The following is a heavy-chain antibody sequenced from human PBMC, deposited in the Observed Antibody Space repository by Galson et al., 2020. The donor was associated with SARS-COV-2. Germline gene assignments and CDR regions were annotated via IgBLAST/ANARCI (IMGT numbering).Heavy chain of an antibody. CDR1: GFTFSSYG. CDR3: ARHHGGSAGMDV. CDR2: ISYDGSNK. J-gene: IGHJ6*02. D-gene: IGHD3-16*01. V-gene: IGHV3-30*03. Sequence: GASLKISCAASGFTFSSYGMHWVRQAPGKGLEWVAVISYDGSNKYYADSVKGRFTISRDNSKNTLYLQMNSLRAEDTAVYYCARHHGGSAGMDVWGQGTTVTVSS.